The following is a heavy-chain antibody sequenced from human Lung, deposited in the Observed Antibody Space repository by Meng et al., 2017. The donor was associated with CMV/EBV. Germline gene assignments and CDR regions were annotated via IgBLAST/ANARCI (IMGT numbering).Heavy chain of an antibody. CDR2: ISSSGSII. V-gene: IGHV3-48*03. CDR1: GFTFSSYE. J-gene: IGHJ4*02. Sequence: GESLKISCAASGFTFSSYEMNWVRQAPGKGLKWVSYISSSGSIIYYADSVKGRFTVSRDNAENSLYLQMNSLRAEDTAVYYWARDIAVAADDYWGQGTLVTVSS. CDR3: ARDIAVAADDY. D-gene: IGHD6-13*01.